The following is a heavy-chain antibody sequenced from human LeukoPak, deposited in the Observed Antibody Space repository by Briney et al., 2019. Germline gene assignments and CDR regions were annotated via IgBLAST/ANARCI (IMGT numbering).Heavy chain of an antibody. CDR1: GYSFTNYW. D-gene: IGHD3-9*01. Sequence: GESLKISCKGSGYSFTNYWIGWVRQMPGKGLEWMGIIYPGDSNTRYSPSFEGQVTISADKSISTTYLQWSSLKASDTAMYYCARSPNDILTGYEVDAFDIWGQGTMVTVSS. J-gene: IGHJ3*02. CDR3: ARSPNDILTGYEVDAFDI. CDR2: IYPGDSNT. V-gene: IGHV5-51*01.